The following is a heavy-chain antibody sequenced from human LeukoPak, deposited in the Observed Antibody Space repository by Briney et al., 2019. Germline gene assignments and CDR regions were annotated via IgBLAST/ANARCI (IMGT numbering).Heavy chain of an antibody. D-gene: IGHD2-2*01. Sequence: GGSLRLSCAASRFTFSIFAMNWVRQAPGKGLEWLSYISSSSSSIYYADSVKGRFTISRDNAKNSLYLQLNSLRPEDTGLYYCARAEGCSSTSCYLPYYYYMDVWGKGTTVTVSS. CDR1: RFTFSIFA. J-gene: IGHJ6*03. CDR2: ISSSSSSI. V-gene: IGHV3-48*01. CDR3: ARAEGCSSTSCYLPYYYYMDV.